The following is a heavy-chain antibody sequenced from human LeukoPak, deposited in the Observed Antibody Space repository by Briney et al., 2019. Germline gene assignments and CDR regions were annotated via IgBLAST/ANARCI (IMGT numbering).Heavy chain of an antibody. CDR3: ARENYQSNWYFDL. Sequence: GGSLRLSCAASGFTFSSYAMHWVRQAPGKGLEWVAVISYDGSNKYYADSVKGRFTISRDNSKNTLYLLMNSLRAEDTAVYYCARENYQSNWYFDLWGRGTLVTVSS. CDR2: ISYDGSNK. CDR1: GFTFSSYA. J-gene: IGHJ2*01. V-gene: IGHV3-30-3*01. D-gene: IGHD2-2*01.